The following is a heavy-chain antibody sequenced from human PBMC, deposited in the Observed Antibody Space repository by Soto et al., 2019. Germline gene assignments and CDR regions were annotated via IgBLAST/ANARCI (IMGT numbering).Heavy chain of an antibody. D-gene: IGHD6-19*01. J-gene: IGHJ4*02. CDR3: ARYFRGSGRYFFDY. Sequence: EVQLVESGGALVQPGGSLRLSCVASGFTFSSSFMGWVRQAPGKGLEWVANINQDGGGTYYEDSVQGRFTISRDNAKDSLFLQLNSLRGEDTAVYYCARYFRGSGRYFFDYWGQGTLVTVSS. CDR2: INQDGGGT. CDR1: GFTFSSSF. V-gene: IGHV3-7*03.